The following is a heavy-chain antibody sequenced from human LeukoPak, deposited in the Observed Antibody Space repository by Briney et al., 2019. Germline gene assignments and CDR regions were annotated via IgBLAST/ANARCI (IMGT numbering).Heavy chain of an antibody. V-gene: IGHV4-61*02. J-gene: IGHJ4*02. Sequence: RASQTLSLTCTVSGNSISSGDNYWSWIRQPAGKGLEWIGRIYTSGSTNYNPSLKSRVTISVDTSKNQFSLKLSSVTAADTAVYYCARESPYYYDSSGYYFDPGVDYWGQGTLVTVSS. CDR3: ARESPYYYDSSGYYFDPGVDY. D-gene: IGHD3-22*01. CDR2: IYTSGST. CDR1: GNSISSGDNY.